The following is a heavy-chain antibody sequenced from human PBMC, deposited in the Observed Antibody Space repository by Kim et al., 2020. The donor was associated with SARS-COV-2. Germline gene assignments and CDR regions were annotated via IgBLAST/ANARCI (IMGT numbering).Heavy chain of an antibody. CDR2: IYYSGST. V-gene: IGHV4-61*01. J-gene: IGHJ4*02. CDR1: GGSVSSGSYY. Sequence: SETLSLTCTVSGGSVSSGSYYWSWIRQPPGKGLEWIGYIYYSGSTNYNPSLKSRVTISVDTSKNQFSLKLSSVTAADTAVYYCAAGGAYCGGDCLWGQGTLVTVSS. D-gene: IGHD2-21*02. CDR3: AAGGAYCGGDCL.